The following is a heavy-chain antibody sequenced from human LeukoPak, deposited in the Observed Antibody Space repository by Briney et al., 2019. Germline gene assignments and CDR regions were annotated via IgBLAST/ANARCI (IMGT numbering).Heavy chain of an antibody. CDR1: GFTFSTYA. Sequence: GGSLRLSCATSGFTFSTYAMHWVRQAPGKGLEWVAVIWSDSTNKYYADSVRGRFTISRDNSKNTLYLQMSSLRAEDTAMYYCARDRLTTVTTFHFDYWGQGTLVTVSS. V-gene: IGHV3-33*01. D-gene: IGHD4-17*01. CDR3: ARDRLTTVTTFHFDY. J-gene: IGHJ4*02. CDR2: IWSDSTNK.